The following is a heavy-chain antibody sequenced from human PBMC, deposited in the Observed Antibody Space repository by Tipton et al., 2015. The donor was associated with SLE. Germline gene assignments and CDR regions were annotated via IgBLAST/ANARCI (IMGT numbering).Heavy chain of an antibody. V-gene: IGHV4-59*01. CDR3: ARGKRHYDVLTGYYSKPHYFDF. CDR1: GGSISNYF. CDR2: ISYSGST. D-gene: IGHD3-9*01. Sequence: TLSLTCTVSGGSISNYFWSWIRQPPGRLLQYIGYISYSGSTNYNPSLRSRVTISVDTSRNLFSLNLSSVTAADTAVYYCARGKRHYDVLTGYYSKPHYFDFWGQGTVVAVSP. J-gene: IGHJ4*02.